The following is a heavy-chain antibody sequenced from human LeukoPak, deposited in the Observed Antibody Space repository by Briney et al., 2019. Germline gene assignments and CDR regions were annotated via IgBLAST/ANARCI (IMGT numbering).Heavy chain of an antibody. V-gene: IGHV1-2*02. CDR3: ARELLKSSLQYYYGSGSSGY. D-gene: IGHD3-10*01. CDR2: INPNSGGT. J-gene: IGHJ4*02. Sequence: ASVKVSCKASGYTFTGYYMHWVRQAPGQGLEWMGWINPNSGGTNYAQKFQGRVTTTRDTSISTAYMELSRLRSDDTAVYYCARELLKSSLQYYYGSGSSGYWGQGTLVTVSS. CDR1: GYTFTGYY.